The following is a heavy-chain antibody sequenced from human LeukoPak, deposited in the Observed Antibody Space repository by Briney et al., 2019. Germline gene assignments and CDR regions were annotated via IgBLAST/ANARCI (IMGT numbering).Heavy chain of an antibody. Sequence: PGGSLRLSCVASGFTFSNYWMSWVRQAPGKGLEWVANIQQDGSEKYYVDSVKGRFTISRDNAKNSLYLQMNSLRAEDTAVYYCARATVTAAEVSRWGQGTLVTVSS. CDR3: ARATVTAAEVSR. V-gene: IGHV3-7*01. J-gene: IGHJ4*02. D-gene: IGHD4-17*01. CDR1: GFTFSNYW. CDR2: IQQDGSEK.